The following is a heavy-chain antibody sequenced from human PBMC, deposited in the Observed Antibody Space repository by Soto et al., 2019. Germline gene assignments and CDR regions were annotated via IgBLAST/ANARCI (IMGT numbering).Heavy chain of an antibody. V-gene: IGHV3-30*03. CDR2: ISSDGSNK. Sequence: QVQLVESGGGVVQPGRSLRLSCAASGFTFSNYGMHWVRQAPGKGLEWVALISSDGSNKYYPDSVKGRFTFSRDNSKNPLYLQVNSLRTEDTGVYYCARDRGWSCDFWGQGTLVTVSS. CDR1: GFTFSNYG. D-gene: IGHD1-26*01. CDR3: ARDRGWSCDF. J-gene: IGHJ4*02.